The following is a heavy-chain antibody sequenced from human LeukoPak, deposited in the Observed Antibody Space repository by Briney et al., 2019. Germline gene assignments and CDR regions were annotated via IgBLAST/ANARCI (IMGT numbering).Heavy chain of an antibody. CDR1: GGSFSSYY. V-gene: IGHV4-59*10. Sequence: SETLSLTCAVYGGSFSSYYWSWIRQPAGKGLEWIGRIYISGSTNYNPSLKSRVTMSVDTSKNQFSLKLSSVTAADTAVYYCASLGPTIDYWGQGTLVTVSS. CDR2: IYISGST. CDR3: ASLGPTIDY. D-gene: IGHD1-26*01. J-gene: IGHJ4*02.